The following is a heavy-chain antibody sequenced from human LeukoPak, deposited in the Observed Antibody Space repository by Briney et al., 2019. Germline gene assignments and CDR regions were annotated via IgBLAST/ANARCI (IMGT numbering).Heavy chain of an antibody. J-gene: IGHJ4*02. CDR3: ARGRVFDGSDY. CDR2: IYYSGST. V-gene: IGHV4-59*01. CDR1: GGSISSYY. Sequence: PSETLSLTCTVSGGSISSYYWSWIRQPPGKGLEWIGYIYYSGSTNYNPSLKSRVTISVDTSKNQFSLKLSSVTAADTAVYYCARGRVFDGSDYWGQGTLVTVSS. D-gene: IGHD1-26*01.